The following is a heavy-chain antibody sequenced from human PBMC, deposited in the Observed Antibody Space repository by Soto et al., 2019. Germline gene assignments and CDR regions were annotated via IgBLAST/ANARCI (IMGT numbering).Heavy chain of an antibody. J-gene: IGHJ5*01. CDR3: GRVVVGATRHTHLDS. D-gene: IGHD2-15*01. CDR2: VYYSGGA. V-gene: IGHV4-39*01. CDR1: GVSIHNSHSF. Sequence: SETLSLTCTVSGVSIHNSHSFWGWIRQPPGKGLEFIGTVYYSGGAHYNSSLKRRVTISVDTSNNQVSLRMRSLTAADTAVYYCGRVVVGATRHTHLDSWGQGTLVTVSS.